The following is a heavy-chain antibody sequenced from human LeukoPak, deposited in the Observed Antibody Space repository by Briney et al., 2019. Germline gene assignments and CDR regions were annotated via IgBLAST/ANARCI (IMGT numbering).Heavy chain of an antibody. Sequence: GGSLRLSCAVSGFTFSNYYVHWVRQPPGKGLVWVSRINSDGRDTTYVDSVKGRFTISRDNAKNTVYLQMNSLRAEDTAVYYCATFGYNWNLGYWGQGTLVTVSS. J-gene: IGHJ4*02. V-gene: IGHV3-74*03. CDR2: INSDGRDT. D-gene: IGHD1-20*01. CDR3: ATFGYNWNLGY. CDR1: GFTFSNYY.